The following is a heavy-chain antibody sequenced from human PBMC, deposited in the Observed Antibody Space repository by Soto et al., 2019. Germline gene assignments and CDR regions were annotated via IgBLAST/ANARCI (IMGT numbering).Heavy chain of an antibody. CDR3: ARDPNDSSAYYHHYYYGMDV. CDR2: INAGNGNT. Sequence: QIQLMQSGAEVKKPGASVKVSCKASGYTFTSYGIHWVRQAPGQRLEWTGWINAGNGNTKYSEKCQGRVTISRDTSASTAYLELSSLISEDTAVYYCARDPNDSSAYYHHYYYGMDVWGQGTTVTVSS. CDR1: GYTFTSYG. J-gene: IGHJ6*02. D-gene: IGHD3-22*01. V-gene: IGHV1-3*01.